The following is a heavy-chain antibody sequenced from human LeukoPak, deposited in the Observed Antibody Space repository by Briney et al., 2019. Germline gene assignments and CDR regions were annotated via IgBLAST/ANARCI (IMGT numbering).Heavy chain of an antibody. D-gene: IGHD5-24*01. J-gene: IGHJ4*02. Sequence: GASVKVSCKASGGTFSSYAISWVRQAPGQGLEWMGGIIPIFGTANYAQKFQGRVTITADESTSTAYMELSSLRSEDTAVYYCAGSEMATKKSPFDYWGQGTLVTVSS. CDR3: AGSEMATKKSPFDY. CDR1: GGTFSSYA. CDR2: IIPIFGTA. V-gene: IGHV1-69*13.